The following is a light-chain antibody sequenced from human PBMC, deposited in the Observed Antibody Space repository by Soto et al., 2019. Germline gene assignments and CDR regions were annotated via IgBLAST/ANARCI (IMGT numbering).Light chain of an antibody. CDR1: QGISSY. CDR2: AAS. V-gene: IGKV1-8*01. CDR3: QQYYSYPRG. Sequence: AIRMTQSPSSFSASTGDRVTITCRASQGISSYLAWYQQKPGKAPKLLIYAASTLQSGVPSRFSGSGSGTDFTLTLSCLQSEDFATHYCQQYYSYPRGFSQGTKVEIK. J-gene: IGKJ1*01.